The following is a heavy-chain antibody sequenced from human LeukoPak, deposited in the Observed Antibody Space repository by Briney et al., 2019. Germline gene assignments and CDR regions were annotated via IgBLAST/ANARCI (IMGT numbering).Heavy chain of an antibody. CDR1: GFTFSNHA. V-gene: IGHV3-13*01. D-gene: IGHD3-16*01. J-gene: IGHJ6*02. Sequence: GGSLRLSCATSGFTFSNHAMHWVRQATGKGLEWVSAIGIAGDTFYPGSVKGRFTISRDNAKNSLYLQTSNLRAEDTAVYFCARGGGLDVWGQGATVTVSS. CDR3: ARGGGLDV. CDR2: IGIAGDT.